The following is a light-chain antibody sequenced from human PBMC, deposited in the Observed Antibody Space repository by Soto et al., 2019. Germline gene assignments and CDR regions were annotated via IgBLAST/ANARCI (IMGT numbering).Light chain of an antibody. CDR2: DAS. CDR1: QTVSSNY. V-gene: IGKV3-20*01. Sequence: EIVLTQSPGTLSLSPGERAALSCRASQTVSSNYLGWYQQKPGQAPRLLIYDASSRATGIPDRFSGSGSGTDFTLTISRLEPEDFAVYYCQQYGSSPYTFGQGTKVEIK. J-gene: IGKJ2*01. CDR3: QQYGSSPYT.